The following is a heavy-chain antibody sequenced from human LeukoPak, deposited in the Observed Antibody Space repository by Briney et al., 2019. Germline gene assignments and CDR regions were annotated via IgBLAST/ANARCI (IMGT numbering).Heavy chain of an antibody. CDR1: GYSISSGYY. Sequence: SETLSLTRAVSGYSISSGYYWGWIRQPPGKGLEWIGSIYHSGSTYYNPSLKSRVTISVDTSKNQFSLKLSSVTAADTAVYYCASPKYCSSTSCYIRDARYFQHWGQGTLVTVSS. V-gene: IGHV4-38-2*01. CDR3: ASPKYCSSTSCYIRDARYFQH. J-gene: IGHJ1*01. D-gene: IGHD2-2*02. CDR2: IYHSGST.